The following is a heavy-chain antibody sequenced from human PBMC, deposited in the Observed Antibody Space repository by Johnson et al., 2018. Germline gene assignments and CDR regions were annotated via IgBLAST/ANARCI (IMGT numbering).Heavy chain of an antibody. V-gene: IGHV3-9*01. CDR2: ISRNSGSR. Sequence: EVQLLESGGGLVQPGRSLRLSCAASGFTFDDYGMHWVRQAPGKGLEWVSGISRNSGSRGYADSVKGRLTISRYNAKNSLYLQMKSLRPEDTALYYCAKDIASYIRGLYGLDGMDVWGQGTTVTVSS. CDR1: GFTFDDYG. CDR3: AKDIASYIRGLYGLDGMDV. J-gene: IGHJ6*02. D-gene: IGHD6-19*01.